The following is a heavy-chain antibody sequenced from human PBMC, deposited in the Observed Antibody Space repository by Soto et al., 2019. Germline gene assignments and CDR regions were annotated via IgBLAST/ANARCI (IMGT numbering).Heavy chain of an antibody. CDR1: GFTFSSYA. CDR3: ASEPVPQGAFDI. V-gene: IGHV3-30-3*01. Sequence: QAQLVESGGGVVQPGRSLRLSCAASGFTFSSYAMHWVRQAPGKGLEWVAVISYDGSNKYYADSVKGRFTISRDNSKNTLYLQMNSLRAEDTAVYYCASEPVPQGAFDIWGQGTMVTVSS. CDR2: ISYDGSNK. J-gene: IGHJ3*02. D-gene: IGHD3-10*01.